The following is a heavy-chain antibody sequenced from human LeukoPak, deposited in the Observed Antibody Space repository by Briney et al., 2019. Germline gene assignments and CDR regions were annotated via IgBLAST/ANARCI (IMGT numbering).Heavy chain of an antibody. Sequence: SETLSLTCTVSDGSISSTTYYWGWIRQPPGKDLEWIGSIYYSGNTYYNPSLKSRVTISVDTSKNQFSLKLSSVTAADTAVYYCARDVVGKYGYGAYVGLPLDYWGQGTLVTVSS. J-gene: IGHJ4*02. D-gene: IGHD5-12*01. CDR2: IYYSGNT. CDR3: ARDVVGKYGYGAYVGLPLDY. V-gene: IGHV4-39*02. CDR1: DGSISSTTYY.